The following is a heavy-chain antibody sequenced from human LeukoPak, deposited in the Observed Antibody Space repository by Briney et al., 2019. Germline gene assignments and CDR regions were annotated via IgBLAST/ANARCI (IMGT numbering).Heavy chain of an antibody. J-gene: IGHJ4*02. CDR2: IGTAGDT. CDR3: ARGALGRYCSSTSCYPDY. V-gene: IGHV3-13*01. Sequence: GGPLRLSCAASGFTFSSYDMHWVRQATGKGLEWVSAIGTAGDTYYPGSVKGRFTISRENAKNSLYLQMNSLRAGDTAVYYCARGALGRYCSSTSCYPDYWGQGTLVTVSS. CDR1: GFTFSSYD. D-gene: IGHD2-2*01.